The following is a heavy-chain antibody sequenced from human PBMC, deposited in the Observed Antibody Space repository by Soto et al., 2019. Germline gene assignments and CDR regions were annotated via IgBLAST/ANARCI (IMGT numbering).Heavy chain of an antibody. J-gene: IGHJ4*02. Sequence: EVQLVESGGGLVQPGGSLKLSCAASGFTFSASAMHWVRQASGKGLEWVGRIRSKANSYATAYGASVKGRFTISRDDSKNTAYLQMNSLKTEDTAVYSCTAISYSSGWSYWGQGTLVTVSS. D-gene: IGHD6-19*01. CDR2: IRSKANSYAT. CDR1: GFTFSASA. V-gene: IGHV3-73*01. CDR3: TAISYSSGWSY.